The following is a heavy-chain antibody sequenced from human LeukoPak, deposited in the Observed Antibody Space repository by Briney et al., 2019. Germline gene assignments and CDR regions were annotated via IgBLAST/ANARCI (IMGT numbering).Heavy chain of an antibody. J-gene: IGHJ5*02. CDR3: ARGAGGFSYYNWFDP. CDR1: GGSISSSSYY. V-gene: IGHV4-39*07. CDR2: IYYSGTT. Sequence: SETLSLTCTVSGGSISSSSYYWGWIRQPPGKGLEWIGSIYYSGTTHYSPSLESRVTISVDTSKNQFSLKLASVTAADTAIYYCARGAGGFSYYNWFDPWGQGTLVTVSS. D-gene: IGHD5-18*01.